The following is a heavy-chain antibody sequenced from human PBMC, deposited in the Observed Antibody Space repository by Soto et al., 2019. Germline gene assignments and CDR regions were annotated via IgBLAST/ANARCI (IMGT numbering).Heavy chain of an antibody. Sequence: PSETLSLTCTVSGGSISSGAYYWSWIRQHPGKGLEWIGYVYYIGTTYYNPSLKSRVTISVDTSKSQFSLKLNSVSAADTVVYYCARDSGTAMDRYYYYGLDGSGRGTTVTVSS. CDR1: GGSISSGAYY. J-gene: IGHJ6*02. V-gene: IGHV4-31*03. D-gene: IGHD5-18*01. CDR2: VYYIGTT. CDR3: ARDSGTAMDRYYYYGLDG.